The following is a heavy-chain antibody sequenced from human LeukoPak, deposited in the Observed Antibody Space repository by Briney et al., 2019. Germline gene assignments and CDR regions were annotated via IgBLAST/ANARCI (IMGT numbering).Heavy chain of an antibody. CDR1: GYTFTGYY. V-gene: IGHV1-2*02. CDR2: INPNSGGT. D-gene: IGHD3-22*01. J-gene: IGHJ4*02. CDR3: ARAGVIYYDSSGYYFDY. Sequence: ASVKVSCKASGYTFTGYYMRWVRQAPGQGLEWMGWINPNSGGTNYAQKFQGRVTMTRDTSISTAYMELSRLRSDDTAVYYCARAGVIYYDSSGYYFDYWGQGTLVTVSS.